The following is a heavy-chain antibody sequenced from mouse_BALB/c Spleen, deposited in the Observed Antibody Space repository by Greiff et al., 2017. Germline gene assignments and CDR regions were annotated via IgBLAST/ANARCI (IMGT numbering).Heavy chain of an antibody. Sequence: VQLQQSGAELVKPGASVKLSCTASGFNIKDTYMHWVKQRPEQGLEWIGRIDPANGNTKYDPKFQGKATITADKSSNTAYLQLSSLTSEDTAVYYCALDYGSFFDYWGQGTTLTVSS. D-gene: IGHD1-1*01. CDR1: GFNIKDTY. CDR3: ALDYGSFFDY. J-gene: IGHJ2*01. V-gene: IGHV14-3*02. CDR2: IDPANGNT.